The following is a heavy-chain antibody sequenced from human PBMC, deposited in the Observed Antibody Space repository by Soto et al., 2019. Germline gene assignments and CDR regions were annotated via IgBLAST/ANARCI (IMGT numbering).Heavy chain of an antibody. CDR3: ARDRMPLYSSSWITNWFDP. J-gene: IGHJ5*02. Sequence: QVQLVQSGAEVKKPGASVKVSCKASGYTFTSYAMHWVRQAPGQRLEWMGRINAGNGNTKYSQKFQGRVTITRDTSASTAYMELSSLRSEDTAVYYCARDRMPLYSSSWITNWFDPWGQGTLVTVSS. D-gene: IGHD6-13*01. CDR2: INAGNGNT. V-gene: IGHV1-3*01. CDR1: GYTFTSYA.